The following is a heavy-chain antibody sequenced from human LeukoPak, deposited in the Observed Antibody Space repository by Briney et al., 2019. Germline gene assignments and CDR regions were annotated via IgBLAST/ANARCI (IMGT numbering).Heavy chain of an antibody. CDR1: GVSISSNNYY. Sequence: PSETLSLTCTVSGVSISSNNYYWGWIRQPPGKGLEWIGSLYYSGSAYYNPSLKSRVTISVDASKNQFSLKLSSVTAADTGVYYCARTYDYIWGSFRSHSFDSWGQGTLVTVSS. CDR2: LYYSGSA. CDR3: ARTYDYIWGSFRSHSFDS. D-gene: IGHD3-16*02. J-gene: IGHJ4*02. V-gene: IGHV4-39*01.